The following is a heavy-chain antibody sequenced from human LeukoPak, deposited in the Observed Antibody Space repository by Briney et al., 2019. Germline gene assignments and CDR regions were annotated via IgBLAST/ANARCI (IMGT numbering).Heavy chain of an antibody. V-gene: IGHV1-69*13. Sequence: SVKVSCKASGYTFTSNYIHWVRQAPGQGLEWMGGIIPIFGTANYAQKFQGRVTITADESTSTAYMELSSLRSEDTAVYYCARNSIAVAGPGAFDIWGHGTMVTVSS. CDR3: ARNSIAVAGPGAFDI. J-gene: IGHJ3*02. CDR2: IIPIFGTA. D-gene: IGHD6-19*01. CDR1: GYTFTSNY.